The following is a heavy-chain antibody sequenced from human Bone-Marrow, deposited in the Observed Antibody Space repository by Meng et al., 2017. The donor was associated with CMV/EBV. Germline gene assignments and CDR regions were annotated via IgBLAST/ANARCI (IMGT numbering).Heavy chain of an antibody. Sequence: ASVKVSCKASGYTFTSYDFNWVRQATGQGLEWMGWMNPNSGNRGYAQKFQGRVTITRNTSISTADMELSSLRSEDTAVYYGARGLREYYFDSSGYKEPLAYGMDVWGQGTTVTVSS. J-gene: IGHJ6*02. CDR3: ARGLREYYFDSSGYKEPLAYGMDV. CDR1: GYTFTSYD. D-gene: IGHD3-22*01. CDR2: MNPNSGNR. V-gene: IGHV1-8*03.